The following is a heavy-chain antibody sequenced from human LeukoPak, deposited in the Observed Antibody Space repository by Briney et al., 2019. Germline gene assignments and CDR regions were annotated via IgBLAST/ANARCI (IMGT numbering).Heavy chain of an antibody. CDR1: ASTFPISD. V-gene: IGHV1-8*01. Sequence: GASVKVSCKASASTFPISDNTWVGHATGQGLEWMGWMNPNSGNTGYAQKFQGRVTITRDTSISTAYMELSSLRSEDTAVYYWARPIGGGTYRIYPWGQGTLVTVSS. J-gene: IGHJ5*02. CDR3: ARPIGGGTYRIYP. CDR2: MNPNSGNT. D-gene: IGHD2-15*01.